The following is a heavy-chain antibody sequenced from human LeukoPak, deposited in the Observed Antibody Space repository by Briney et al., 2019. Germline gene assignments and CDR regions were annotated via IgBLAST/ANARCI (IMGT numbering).Heavy chain of an antibody. CDR1: GYTFTSYA. J-gene: IGHJ4*02. D-gene: IGHD6-13*01. V-gene: IGHV1-46*01. CDR3: ARLEGSSRGGGFFDY. Sequence: ASVKVSCKASGYTFTSYAMNWVRQAPGQGLEWMGIINPSGGSTSYAQKFQGRVTMTRDTSTSTVYMELSSLRSEDTAVYYCARLEGSSRGGGFFDYWGQGTLVTVSS. CDR2: INPSGGST.